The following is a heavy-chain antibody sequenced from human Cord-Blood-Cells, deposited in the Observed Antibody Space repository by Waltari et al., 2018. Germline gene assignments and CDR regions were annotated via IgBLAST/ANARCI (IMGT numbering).Heavy chain of an antibody. CDR3: ARGSRPSRNWFDP. V-gene: IGHV4-61*01. CDR1: GGSVSSGSYY. CDR2: IYYSGST. J-gene: IGHJ5*02. Sequence: TLSLTCTVSGGSVSSGSYYWSWIRQPPGKGLEWIGYIYYSGSTNYNPSLKSRVTISVDTSKNQFSLKLSSVTAADTAVYYCARGSRPSRNWFDPWGQGTLVTVSP.